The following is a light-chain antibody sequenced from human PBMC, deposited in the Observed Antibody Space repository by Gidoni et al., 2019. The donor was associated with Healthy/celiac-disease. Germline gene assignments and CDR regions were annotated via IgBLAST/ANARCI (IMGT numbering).Light chain of an antibody. CDR2: GAS. CDR1: QSVSSSY. J-gene: IGKJ1*01. Sequence: PGERVTLSCRASQSVSSSYLTWYQQQPGQAPRLLIYGASTRATSIPARFSGSGSGPDFTLTISSLQPEDVAVYYWQQDYNCWTFGQGTKVEIK. CDR3: QQDYNCWT. V-gene: IGKV3D-7*01.